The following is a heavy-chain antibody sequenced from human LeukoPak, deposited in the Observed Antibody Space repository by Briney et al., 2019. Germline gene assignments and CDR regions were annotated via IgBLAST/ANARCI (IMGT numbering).Heavy chain of an antibody. Sequence: KASETLSLTCAVYGGSFSGYYWSWMRQPPGKGLVWFGEINHSGSTNYNPSLKSRVTISVDTSKNQFSLKLSSVTAADTAVYYCARDLAWGSSSVWFDPWGQGTLVTVSS. V-gene: IGHV4-34*01. J-gene: IGHJ5*02. CDR1: GGSFSGYY. D-gene: IGHD6-6*01. CDR2: INHSGST. CDR3: ARDLAWGSSSVWFDP.